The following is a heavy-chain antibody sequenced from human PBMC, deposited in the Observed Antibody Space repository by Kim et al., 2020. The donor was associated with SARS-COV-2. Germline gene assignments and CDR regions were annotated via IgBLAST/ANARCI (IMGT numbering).Heavy chain of an antibody. V-gene: IGHV4-61*02. CDR2: IYTSGYT. Sequence: SETLSLTCTVSGDSISSGSYYWSWLRQPAGKGLEWIVRIYTSGYTNYNPSLKSRVTISIDTSKNHFSLNLSSVTAADTAVYYCARAGSGWYRGYYSYGLDGWGQG. J-gene: IGHJ6*01. D-gene: IGHD6-13*01. CDR3: ARAGSGWYRGYYSYGLDG. CDR1: GDSISSGSYY.